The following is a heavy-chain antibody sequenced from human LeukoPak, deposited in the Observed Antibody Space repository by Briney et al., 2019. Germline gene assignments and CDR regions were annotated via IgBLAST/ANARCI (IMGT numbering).Heavy chain of an antibody. Sequence: GGSLRLSCTASGFSLSDYSMNWVRQAPGKGLEWVSAISGSGGSTYYADSVKGRFTISRDNSKNTLYLQMNSLRAEDTAVYYCAKTPYDYYDSSDFDYWGQGTLVTVSS. CDR3: AKTPYDYYDSSDFDY. D-gene: IGHD3-22*01. J-gene: IGHJ4*02. V-gene: IGHV3-23*01. CDR2: ISGSGGST. CDR1: GFSLSDYS.